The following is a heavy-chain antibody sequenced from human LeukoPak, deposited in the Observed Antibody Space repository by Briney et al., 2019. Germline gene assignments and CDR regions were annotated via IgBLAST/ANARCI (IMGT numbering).Heavy chain of an antibody. CDR1: GFTFSGYA. CDR2: ICGGGGEP. D-gene: IGHD5-18*01. Sequence: HPGGSLRLSCAASGFTFSGYAMTCVRQAPGRGLEWVSAICGGGGEPHSAESGKGRFSISRDNYKHTMYLQMNRLRVEDTAVYYCAKNGGNSYGTGHFDHWGQGILVPVSS. V-gene: IGHV3-23*01. CDR3: AKNGGNSYGTGHFDH. J-gene: IGHJ4*02.